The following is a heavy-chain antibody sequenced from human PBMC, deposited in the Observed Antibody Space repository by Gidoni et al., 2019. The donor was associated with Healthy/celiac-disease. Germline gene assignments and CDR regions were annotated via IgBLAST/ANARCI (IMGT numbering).Heavy chain of an antibody. J-gene: IGHJ4*02. CDR3: ARLHPITLVNLPPDY. CDR1: GYSFTSYW. Sequence: EVQLVKSGGEVKKPGESLKSYCKGSGYSFTSYWIGWVRQMPGKGLEWMGIISSGDSDTRYSPSFQGQVTISADKSISTAYLQWSSLKASDTAMYYCARLHPITLVNLPPDYWGQGTLVTVSS. V-gene: IGHV5-51*01. CDR2: ISSGDSDT. D-gene: IGHD3-10*01.